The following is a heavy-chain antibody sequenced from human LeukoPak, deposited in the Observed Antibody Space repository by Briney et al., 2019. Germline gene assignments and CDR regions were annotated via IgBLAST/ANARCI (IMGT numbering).Heavy chain of an antibody. D-gene: IGHD3-22*01. J-gene: IGHJ5*02. CDR3: ANMNRDRSGRNWFDP. CDR2: IRYDGSNK. CDR1: GFTFSSYG. Sequence: SGGSLRLSCAASGFTFSSYGMHWVRQAPGKGLEWVAFIRYDGSNKYYADSVKGRFTISRDNSKNTLYLQMNSLRAEDTAVYYCANMNRDRSGRNWFDPWGQGTLVTVSS. V-gene: IGHV3-30*02.